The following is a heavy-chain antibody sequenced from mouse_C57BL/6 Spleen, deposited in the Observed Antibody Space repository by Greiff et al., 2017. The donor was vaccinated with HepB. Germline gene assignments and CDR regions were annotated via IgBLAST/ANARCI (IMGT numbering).Heavy chain of an antibody. CDR3: ARSYYDYGYAMDY. CDR1: GYTFTDYN. J-gene: IGHJ4*01. CDR2: INPNNGGT. V-gene: IGHV1-18*01. Sequence: EVQLQQSGPELVKPGASVKIPCKASGYTFTDYNMDWVKQSHGKSLEWIGDINPNNGGTIYNQKFKGKATLTVDKSSSTAYMELRSLTSEDTAVYYSARSYYDYGYAMDYWGEGTSVTVSS. D-gene: IGHD2-4*01.